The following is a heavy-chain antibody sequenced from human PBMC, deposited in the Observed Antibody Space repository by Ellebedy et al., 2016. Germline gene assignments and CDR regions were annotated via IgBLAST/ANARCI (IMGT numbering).Heavy chain of an antibody. V-gene: IGHV3-30*03. Sequence: GESLKISXTASGFTFSNYAIHWVRQAPGKGLEWVAIISYGGGSVKYYADSVKGRFTISRDNSKNTLYLQMNSLRAEDTAVYYCARDLYCSGGSCYSVDYWGQGTLVTVSS. J-gene: IGHJ4*02. CDR2: ISYGGGSVK. CDR1: GFTFSNYA. D-gene: IGHD2-15*01. CDR3: ARDLYCSGGSCYSVDY.